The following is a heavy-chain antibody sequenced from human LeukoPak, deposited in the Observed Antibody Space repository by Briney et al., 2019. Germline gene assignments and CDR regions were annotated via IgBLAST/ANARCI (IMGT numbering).Heavy chain of an antibody. CDR2: ISSSSSYI. CDR3: ATRRLTGTMSWVHYMDV. V-gene: IGHV3-21*01. Sequence: PGGSLRLSCAASGFTFSSYSMNWVRQAPGKGLEWVSSISSSSSYIYYADSVKGRFTISRDNAKNSLYLQMNSLRAEDTAVYYCATRRLTGTMSWVHYMDVWGKGTTVTVSS. J-gene: IGHJ6*03. CDR1: GFTFSSYS. D-gene: IGHD1-7*01.